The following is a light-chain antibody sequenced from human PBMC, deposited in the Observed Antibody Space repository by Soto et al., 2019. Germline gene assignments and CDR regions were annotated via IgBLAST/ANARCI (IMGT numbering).Light chain of an antibody. CDR2: RAT. V-gene: IGKV1-5*03. Sequence: DIQMTQSPSTLSASVGDRVTITCRASLEIGNWLAWYQQKPDKAPNLLIYRATTLKSGVPSMFSGSGYGTDFTLTITSLQPDDSATYYCQQYGDGVTFGGGTKVEI. CDR1: LEIGNW. J-gene: IGKJ4*01. CDR3: QQYGDGVT.